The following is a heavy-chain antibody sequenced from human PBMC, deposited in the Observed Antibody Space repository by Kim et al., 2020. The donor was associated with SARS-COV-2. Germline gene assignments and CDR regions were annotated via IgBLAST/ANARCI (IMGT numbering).Heavy chain of an antibody. CDR1: GFTFDDYA. J-gene: IGHJ4*02. D-gene: IGHD3-3*01. V-gene: IGHV3-9*01. Sequence: GGSLRLSCAASGFTFDDYAMHWVRQAPGKGLEWVSGISWNSGSIGYADSVKGRFTISRDNAKNSLYLQMNSLRAEDTALYYCAKARFLEWLSYFDYWGQG. CDR3: AKARFLEWLSYFDY. CDR2: ISWNSGSI.